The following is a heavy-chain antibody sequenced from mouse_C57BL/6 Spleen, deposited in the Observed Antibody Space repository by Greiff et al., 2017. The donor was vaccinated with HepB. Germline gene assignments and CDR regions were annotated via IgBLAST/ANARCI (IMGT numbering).Heavy chain of an antibody. J-gene: IGHJ1*03. V-gene: IGHV1-82*01. Sequence: QVQLQQSGPELVKPGASVKISCKASGYAFSSSWMNWVNQRPGEGLEWIGRIYPGDGDTNYNGKFKGKATLTADKSSNTAYMQLSSLTSEDSAVYFCARNYDYDGWYIDVWGTGTTVTVSS. CDR2: IYPGDGDT. CDR3: ARNYDYDGWYIDV. D-gene: IGHD2-4*01. CDR1: GYAFSSSW.